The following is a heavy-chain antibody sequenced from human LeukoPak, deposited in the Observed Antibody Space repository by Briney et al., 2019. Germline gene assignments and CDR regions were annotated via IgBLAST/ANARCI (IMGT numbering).Heavy chain of an antibody. CDR1: GYTFTSYY. D-gene: IGHD3-10*01. V-gene: IGHV1-46*01. CDR3: ARGGLVLLWCGELGIDWFDP. CDR2: INLSGGST. Sequence: ASVKVSCKASGYTFTSYYMHWVRPAPGQGLEWMGIINLSGGSTSYAQKFQGRVTMTRDTSTSTVYMELSSLRSEDTAVYYCARGGLVLLWCGELGIDWFDPWGQGTLVTVSS. J-gene: IGHJ5*02.